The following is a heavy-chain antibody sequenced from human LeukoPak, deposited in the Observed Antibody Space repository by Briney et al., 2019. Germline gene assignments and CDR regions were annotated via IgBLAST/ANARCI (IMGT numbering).Heavy chain of an antibody. CDR3: AREYGSGSYYNRYYFDY. CDR2: INPNSGGT. J-gene: IGHJ4*02. V-gene: IGHV1-2*02. CDR1: GYTFTGYY. D-gene: IGHD3-10*01. Sequence: ASVKVSCKASGYTFTGYYMHWVRQAPGQGLEWMGWINPNSGGTNYAQKFQGRVTMTRDTSISTAYMELSRLRSDDTAVYYCAREYGSGSYYNRYYFDYWGQGTLVTVSS.